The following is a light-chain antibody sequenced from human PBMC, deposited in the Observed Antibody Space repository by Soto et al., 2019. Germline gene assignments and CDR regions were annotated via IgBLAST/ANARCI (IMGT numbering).Light chain of an antibody. CDR1: TSNIGRYG. V-gene: IGLV1-44*01. CDR2: SNN. Sequence: QSVLTQAPSASGIPGQTVSISCSGSTSNIGRYGVDWYQHLPGPAPKLLLYSNNERPSGVPDRFSGSQSGTSASLAISGLQSEDEADYYCAAWDDSLIGPVFGGGTKLTVL. CDR3: AAWDDSLIGPV. J-gene: IGLJ2*01.